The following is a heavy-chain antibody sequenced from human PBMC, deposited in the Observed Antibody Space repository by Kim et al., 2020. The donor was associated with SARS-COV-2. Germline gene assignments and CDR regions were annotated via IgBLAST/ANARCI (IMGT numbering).Heavy chain of an antibody. V-gene: IGHV3-11*05. Sequence: KGRFTISRDNAKNSLYLQMNSLRAEDTAVYYCARVSSLDGGAVAGTYFDYWGQGTLVTVSS. J-gene: IGHJ4*02. CDR3: ARVSSLDGGAVAGTYFDY. D-gene: IGHD6-19*01.